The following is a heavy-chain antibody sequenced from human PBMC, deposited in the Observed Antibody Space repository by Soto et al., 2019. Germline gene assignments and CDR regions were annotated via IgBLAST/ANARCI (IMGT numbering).Heavy chain of an antibody. CDR3: ARDHGVFDDFWSGKYLDY. Sequence: QVQLVESGGGVVQPGRSLRLSCAASGFTFSSYGMHWVRQAPGKGLEWVAVIWYDGSNKYYADSVKGRFTISRDNSKNTLYLQMNSLRAEDTAVYYCARDHGVFDDFWSGKYLDYWGQGTLVTVSS. J-gene: IGHJ4*02. CDR2: IWYDGSNK. V-gene: IGHV3-33*01. D-gene: IGHD3-3*01. CDR1: GFTFSSYG.